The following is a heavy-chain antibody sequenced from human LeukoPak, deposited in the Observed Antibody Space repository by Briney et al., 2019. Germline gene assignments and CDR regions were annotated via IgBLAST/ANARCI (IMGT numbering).Heavy chain of an antibody. CDR1: EYTFTGYY. Sequence: ASVKVSCKASEYTFTGYYMHWVRQAPGQGLEWMAWINPNSGGTYYAQKFQGRVTMTRDTSISTAYMELSRLRSDDTAVYYCARDSSYDSGTYWGDFDYWGQGTLVSVAS. CDR2: INPNSGGT. D-gene: IGHD3-10*01. CDR3: ARDSSYDSGTYWGDFDY. J-gene: IGHJ4*02. V-gene: IGHV1-2*02.